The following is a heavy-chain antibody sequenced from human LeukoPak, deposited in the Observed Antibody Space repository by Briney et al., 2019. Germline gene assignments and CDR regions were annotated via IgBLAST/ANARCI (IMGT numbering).Heavy chain of an antibody. D-gene: IGHD3-3*01. Sequence: GGSLRLSCAASGFTFSSYAMSWVRQAPGKGLEWVSAISGSGGSTYYADSVKGRFTISRDNSKNTLYLQMNSLRAEDTAVYYCAKDRAPYYDFWSGYYVSSGFDPWGQGTLVTVSS. CDR3: AKDRAPYYDFWSGYYVSSGFDP. V-gene: IGHV3-23*01. CDR1: GFTFSSYA. CDR2: ISGSGGST. J-gene: IGHJ5*02.